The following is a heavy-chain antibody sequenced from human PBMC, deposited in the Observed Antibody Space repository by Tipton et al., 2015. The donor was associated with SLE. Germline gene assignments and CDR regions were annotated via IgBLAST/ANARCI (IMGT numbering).Heavy chain of an antibody. J-gene: IGHJ3*02. CDR1: GYSISIGYY. Sequence: TLSLTCAVSGYSISIGYYWGWIRQPPGKGLEWIGSIYQSGSTYYNPSLKSRVTISVDTSKNQFSLKLSSVTAADTAVYYCAGDGDGDAFDIWGQGTMVTASS. CDR3: AGDGDGDAFDI. D-gene: IGHD5-24*01. CDR2: IYQSGST. V-gene: IGHV4-38-2*02.